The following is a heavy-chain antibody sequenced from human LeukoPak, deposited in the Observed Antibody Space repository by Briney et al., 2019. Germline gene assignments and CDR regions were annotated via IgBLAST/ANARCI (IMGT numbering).Heavy chain of an antibody. CDR1: GFTFSSYG. J-gene: IGHJ4*02. D-gene: IGHD4-23*01. Sequence: GGSLRLSCAASGFTFSSYGMNWVRQAPGKGLEWVSYISSSSSTIYYADSVKGRFTISRDSAKTSMYLQMHSLSAEATAVYHCARRPDYGGNTFDYWGQGTLVTVSS. V-gene: IGHV3-48*01. CDR2: ISSSSSTI. CDR3: ARRPDYGGNTFDY.